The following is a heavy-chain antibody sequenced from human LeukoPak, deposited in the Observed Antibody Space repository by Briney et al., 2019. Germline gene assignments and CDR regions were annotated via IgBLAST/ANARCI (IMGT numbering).Heavy chain of an antibody. CDR2: IYGSVGST. D-gene: IGHD4-17*01. CDR1: GFTFSSYA. Sequence: GGSLRLSCAASGFTFSSYAMNWVRQAPGKGLEWVSGIYGSVGSTYYADSVKGRFTISRDNSKNTLYLQMNSLRAEDTAIYYCAKDRDYGYFDYWGQGTLVTVSS. V-gene: IGHV3-23*01. J-gene: IGHJ4*02. CDR3: AKDRDYGYFDY.